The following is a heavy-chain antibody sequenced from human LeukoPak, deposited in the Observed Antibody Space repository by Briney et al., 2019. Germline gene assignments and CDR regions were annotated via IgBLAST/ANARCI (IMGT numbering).Heavy chain of an antibody. D-gene: IGHD4-11*01. Sequence: ASVKVSCKASGYTFTGYYMHWVRQAPGQGLEWMGWINPNSGGTNYAQKFQGRVTMTRDTSISTAYMELSRLRSDDTAVYYCARDQGLATVTHFDYGGQGTLVTVSS. V-gene: IGHV1-2*02. CDR2: INPNSGGT. CDR1: GYTFTGYY. J-gene: IGHJ4*02. CDR3: ARDQGLATVTHFDY.